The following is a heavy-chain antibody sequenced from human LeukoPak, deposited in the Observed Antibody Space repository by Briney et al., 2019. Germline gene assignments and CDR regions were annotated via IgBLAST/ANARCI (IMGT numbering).Heavy chain of an antibody. CDR3: ARDVLRYFDALDAFDI. CDR1: GGSISGSSYY. D-gene: IGHD3-9*01. J-gene: IGHJ3*02. Sequence: SETLSLTCTVSGGSISGSSYYWGWIRQPPGKGLEWIGSIYYSGSTYYNPSLKSRVTISVDTSKNQFSLKLSSVTAADTAVYYCARDVLRYFDALDAFDIWGQGTMVTVSS. CDR2: IYYSGST. V-gene: IGHV4-39*07.